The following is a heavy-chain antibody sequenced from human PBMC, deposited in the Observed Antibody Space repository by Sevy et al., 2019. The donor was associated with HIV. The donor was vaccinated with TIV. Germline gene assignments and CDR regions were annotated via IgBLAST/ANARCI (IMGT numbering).Heavy chain of an antibody. D-gene: IGHD1-26*01. V-gene: IGHV4-61*01. Sequence: SEILSLTCTVSGGSVGSGIYYWSWIRQPPGRELEFIGYIFRSGILNYNPSLRSRVTMSVDTSKNLFSLRLISVTAADTAVYYCARGYSRSYISPFGFWGQGTLVTVSS. CDR3: ARGYSRSYISPFGF. CDR1: GGSVGSGIYY. CDR2: IFRSGIL. J-gene: IGHJ4*02.